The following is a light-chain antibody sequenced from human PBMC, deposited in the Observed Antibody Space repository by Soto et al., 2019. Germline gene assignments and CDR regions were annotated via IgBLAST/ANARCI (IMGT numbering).Light chain of an antibody. V-gene: IGLV2-14*01. CDR1: SSDVGGYNY. CDR3: SSYTSSSTLLYV. CDR2: DVS. J-gene: IGLJ1*01. Sequence: QSALTQPASVSGSPGQSITISCTGTSSDVGGYNYVSWYQQHPGKAPKLMIYDVSNRPSGVSNRFSGSKSGNTASLTISGXXXXXXXXXXXSSYTSSSTLLYVFGTGTKVTVL.